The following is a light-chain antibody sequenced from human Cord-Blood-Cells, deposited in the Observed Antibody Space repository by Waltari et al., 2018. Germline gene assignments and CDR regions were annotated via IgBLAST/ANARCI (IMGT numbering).Light chain of an antibody. CDR3: QSYDSSLSGWV. CDR2: GNS. V-gene: IGLV1-40*01. CDR1: SSNIGAGYD. Sequence: QSVLTQPPSVSGAPGQRVTISCTGSSSNIGAGYDVHWYQQLPETAPKLLIYGNSNRPSGVPDRSSCSKSGTSASLAIAGLQAEDGADYYCQSYDSSLSGWVFGGGTKLTVL. J-gene: IGLJ3*02.